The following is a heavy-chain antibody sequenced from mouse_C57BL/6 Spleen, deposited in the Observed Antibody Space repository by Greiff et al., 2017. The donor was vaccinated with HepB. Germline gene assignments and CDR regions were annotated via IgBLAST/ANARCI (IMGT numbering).Heavy chain of an antibody. CDR3: AREGFYKEYYFDY. Sequence: VQLQQPGTELVKPGASVKLSCKASGYTFTSYWMHWVKQRPGQGLEWIGNINPSNGGTNYNEKFKSKATLTVDKSSSTAYMQLSSLTSEDSAVYYCAREGFYKEYYFDYWAQGTTLTGAS. J-gene: IGHJ2*01. CDR1: GYTFTSYW. D-gene: IGHD3-3*01. V-gene: IGHV1-53*01. CDR2: INPSNGGT.